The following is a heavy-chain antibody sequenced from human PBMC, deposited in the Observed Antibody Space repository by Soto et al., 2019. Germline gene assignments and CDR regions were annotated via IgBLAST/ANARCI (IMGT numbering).Heavy chain of an antibody. CDR3: ARVTVVIRDSDHFDVDV. V-gene: IGHV4-38-2*02. CDR2: ISHTGTT. Sequence: SETLSLTCLVSGFPISSPCSWGWIRQPPGKGLEWIGSISHTGTTSYSPSLTSRVSISVDTSKNQVSLKLTSVTAADTAVYFCARVTVVIRDSDHFDVDVWGHGTTVTVSS. CDR1: GFPISSPCS. D-gene: IGHD2-21*01. J-gene: IGHJ6*02.